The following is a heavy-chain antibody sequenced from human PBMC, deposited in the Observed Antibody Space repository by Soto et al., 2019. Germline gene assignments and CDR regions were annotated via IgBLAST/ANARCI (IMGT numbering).Heavy chain of an antibody. D-gene: IGHD5-18*01. V-gene: IGHV3-30*18. CDR2: ISYDGSIK. CDR3: ANSEYSRYKNIDV. Sequence: GGSLRLSCAASGFTFRGHGMHWVRQAPGRGLEWVALISYDGSIKYYADSVRGRFTISRDNSKNTLYLEMNSLRAGDTAVYYCANSEYSRYKNIDVWGQGTTVTVSS. CDR1: GFTFRGHG. J-gene: IGHJ6*02.